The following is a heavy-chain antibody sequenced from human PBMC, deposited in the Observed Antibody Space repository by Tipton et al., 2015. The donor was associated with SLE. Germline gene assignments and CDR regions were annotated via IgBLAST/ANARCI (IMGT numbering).Heavy chain of an antibody. D-gene: IGHD6-6*01. V-gene: IGHV4-59*01. CDR3: ARGRYSSSSVYYYYYMDV. CDR2: IYYSRST. CDR1: GGSITGYY. J-gene: IGHJ6*03. Sequence: TLSLTCTVSGGSITGYYWSWIRQPPGKGLEWIAYIYYSRSTNYNPSLNSRVTISVDTSKNQFSLKLSSVTAADTAVYYCARGRYSSSSVYYYYYMDVWGKGTTVTVSS.